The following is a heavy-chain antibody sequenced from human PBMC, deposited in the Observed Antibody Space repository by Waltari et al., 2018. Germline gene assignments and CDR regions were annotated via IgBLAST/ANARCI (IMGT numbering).Heavy chain of an antibody. CDR2: INTNTENP. Sequence: QVQLVQSGSELKKPGASVKVSCKASGNTFTSHAMNWVRQAPGQGLEFMGWINTNTENPFYAQGFTGRFVFSLDTSASTAYMEINSLKAEDTAVYYCARELLGGGAFDSWGQGTLVTVSS. D-gene: IGHD3-16*01. CDR1: GNTFTSHA. CDR3: ARELLGGGAFDS. V-gene: IGHV7-4-1*02. J-gene: IGHJ4*02.